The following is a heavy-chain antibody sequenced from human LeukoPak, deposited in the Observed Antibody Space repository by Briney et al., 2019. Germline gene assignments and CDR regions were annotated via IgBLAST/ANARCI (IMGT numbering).Heavy chain of an antibody. CDR1: GYTFTSYY. CDR2: INPSGGST. V-gene: IGHV1-46*01. Sequence: ASVKVSCKASGYTFTSYYMHWVRQAPGQGLEWMGIINPSGGSTSYAQKFQGRVTMTRDMSTSTVYMELSSLRSEDTAVYYCARKAYEEIYYYYYYMDVWGKGTTVTVSS. CDR3: ARKAYEEIYYYYYYMDV. J-gene: IGHJ6*03. D-gene: IGHD5-24*01.